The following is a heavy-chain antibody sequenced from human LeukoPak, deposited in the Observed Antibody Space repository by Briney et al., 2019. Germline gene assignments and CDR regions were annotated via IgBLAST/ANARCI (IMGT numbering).Heavy chain of an antibody. V-gene: IGHV4-59*01. CDR3: ARNHQGRTYYYYYYYMDV. D-gene: IGHD1-14*01. Sequence: SETLSLTCTVSGGSISSYYWSWVRQPPGKGLEWMGYVYYSGSTNYNPSLKSRVTISVDTSKNPFSLKLSSVTAADTAVYYCARNHQGRTYYYYYYYMDVWGKGTTVTVSS. J-gene: IGHJ6*03. CDR2: VYYSGST. CDR1: GGSISSYY.